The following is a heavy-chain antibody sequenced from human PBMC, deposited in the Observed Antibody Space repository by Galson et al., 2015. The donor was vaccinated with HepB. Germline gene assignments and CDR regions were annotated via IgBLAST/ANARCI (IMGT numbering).Heavy chain of an antibody. CDR3: ALAPSSTSRRGYFDS. D-gene: IGHD2-2*01. CDR2: ISASGGST. Sequence: SLRLSCAASGFTFSSYAMSWVRQAPGTGLEWVSSISASGGSTYYADSVKGRFTISRDKSTNTLYLQMNSLRAEDTAVYYCALAPSSTSRRGYFDSWGQGTLVTVSS. J-gene: IGHJ4*02. CDR1: GFTFSSYA. V-gene: IGHV3-23*01.